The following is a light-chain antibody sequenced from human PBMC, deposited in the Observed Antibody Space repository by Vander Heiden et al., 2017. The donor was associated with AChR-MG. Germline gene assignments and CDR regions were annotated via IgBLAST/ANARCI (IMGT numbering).Light chain of an antibody. Sequence: EIVLTQSPATLSVSPGERATLSCRASQSVNTNLVWYQKKPGQAPRLLIFGASARATGVPARFSGSGYGTEFTLTISSRQSEDFALYYCQQNEDWPLITFGQGTPLDIK. CDR3: QQNEDWPLIT. CDR1: QSVNTN. J-gene: IGKJ5*01. V-gene: IGKV3-15*01. CDR2: GAS.